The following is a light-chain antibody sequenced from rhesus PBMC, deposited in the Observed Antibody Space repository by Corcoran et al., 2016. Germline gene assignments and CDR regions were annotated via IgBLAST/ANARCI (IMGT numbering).Light chain of an antibody. CDR1: QSVHNF. CDR2: GAS. J-gene: IGKJ3*01. V-gene: IGKV3-10*01. Sequence: QVILTQSPATLSLSPGERATLSCRASQSVHNFLAWYQQKPGPAPRLLLNGASSRAAGIPDRGRGSGAGTDFTLTISSLEPDVVGVYYCYQHRGGYTFGPGTTVDIK. CDR3: YQHRGGYT.